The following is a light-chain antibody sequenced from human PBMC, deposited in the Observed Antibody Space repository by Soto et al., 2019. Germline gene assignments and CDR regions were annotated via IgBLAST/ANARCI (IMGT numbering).Light chain of an antibody. CDR2: EAT. CDR3: ISYETDDTFL. V-gene: IGLV2-14*01. CDR1: SSDIGASNF. J-gene: IGLJ1*01. Sequence: QSVLTQPPSVSGSPGQSITVSCTGTSSDIGASNFVSWYQHLPGRAPKVIIFEATNRPSRVSNRFSGSKSGITASLTISGLQADNEAEYFCISYETDDTFLFGTGTKVTV.